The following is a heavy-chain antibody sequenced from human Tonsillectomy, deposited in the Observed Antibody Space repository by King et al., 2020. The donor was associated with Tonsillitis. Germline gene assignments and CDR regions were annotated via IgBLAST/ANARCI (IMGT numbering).Heavy chain of an antibody. J-gene: IGHJ3*02. CDR2: IYPRDSDT. V-gene: IGHV5-51*03. Sequence: VQLEQSGAEVKKPGESLKISCKGSEYSFTNYWIAWVRQMPGKGLEWMGIIYPRDSDTRYSPSFQGQVTISADKSIDTAYLQWSSLQASDTAMYYCARLGVDIVMVPAAPASDAFDIWGQGTMVTVSS. D-gene: IGHD2-2*03. CDR1: EYSFTNYW. CDR3: ARLGVDIVMVPAAPASDAFDI.